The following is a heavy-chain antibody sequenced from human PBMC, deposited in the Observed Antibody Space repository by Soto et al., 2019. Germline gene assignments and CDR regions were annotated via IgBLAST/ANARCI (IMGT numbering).Heavy chain of an antibody. D-gene: IGHD3-10*01. V-gene: IGHV3-74*01. Sequence: EVQLVESGGGLVQPGGSLRLSCAVSGFTFRNYWMHWVRQAPGKGLVWVSRINSDGSTISYADSVKGRFTIARDNAKNTLYLQMNSLRAEDTAVYYCARDIMVRGVVYYSYYYGMYVWGQGTTVTVSS. J-gene: IGHJ6*02. CDR2: INSDGSTI. CDR1: GFTFRNYW. CDR3: ARDIMVRGVVYYSYYYGMYV.